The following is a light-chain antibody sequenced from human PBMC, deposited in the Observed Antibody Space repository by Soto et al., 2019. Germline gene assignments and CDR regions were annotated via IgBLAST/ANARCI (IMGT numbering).Light chain of an antibody. V-gene: IGKV3-15*01. CDR1: QNINSN. CDR2: RAS. J-gene: IGKJ4*01. Sequence: IVMTQSPATLSVSPGERATLSCRASQNINSNLAWYQQKPGQAPRLLMFRASIRATGFPARFSGSGSGTEFNITISSLQSEDSAIYYCQQYNNWPRATFGGGTKVEIK. CDR3: QQYNNWPRAT.